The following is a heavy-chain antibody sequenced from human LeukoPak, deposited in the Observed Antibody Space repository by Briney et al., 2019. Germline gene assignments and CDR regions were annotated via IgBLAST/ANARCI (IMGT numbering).Heavy chain of an antibody. D-gene: IGHD1-7*01. V-gene: IGHV1-69*01. Sequence: GSSVKVSCKASGGTFSSYAISWVRQAPGQGLEWMGGIIPIFGTANYAQKFQGRVTITADESTSTAYMELSSLRSEDTAVYYCARVAITGTLRAYFQHWGQGTLVTVSS. J-gene: IGHJ1*01. CDR1: GGTFSSYA. CDR2: IIPIFGTA. CDR3: ARVAITGTLRAYFQH.